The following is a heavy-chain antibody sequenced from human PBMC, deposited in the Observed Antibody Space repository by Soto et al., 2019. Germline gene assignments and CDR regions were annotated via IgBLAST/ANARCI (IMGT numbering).Heavy chain of an antibody. CDR1: GGSISSGDYF. Sequence: SETLSLTCTVSGGSISSGDYFWSWIRQPPGKGLEWIGYISYSGTTYYKSSLKSRVSISVDTSKNQFSLKLSSVTAADTAVYYCARDHPGSSHFDYWGQGILVTVSS. J-gene: IGHJ4*02. V-gene: IGHV4-30-4*02. CDR3: ARDHPGSSHFDY. D-gene: IGHD3-10*01. CDR2: ISYSGTT.